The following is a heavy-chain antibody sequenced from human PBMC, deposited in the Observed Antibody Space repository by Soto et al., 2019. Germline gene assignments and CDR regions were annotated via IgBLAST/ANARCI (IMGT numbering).Heavy chain of an antibody. CDR1: GFTFSSYS. D-gene: IGHD4-4*01. J-gene: IGHJ4*02. CDR2: ISSSSSSYI. V-gene: IGHV3-21*01. CDR3: AREATVTGPQFDF. Sequence: GGSLRLSCAASGFTFSSYSMNWVRQAPGKGLEWVSSISSSSSSYIYYADSVKGRFTISRDNAKNSLYLQMNSLRAEDTAVYYCAREATVTGPQFDFWGQGTLVTVSS.